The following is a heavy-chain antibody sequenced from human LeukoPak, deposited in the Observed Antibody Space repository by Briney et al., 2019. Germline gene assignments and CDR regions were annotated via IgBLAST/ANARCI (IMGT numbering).Heavy chain of an antibody. CDR1: GGSISSGDYY. D-gene: IGHD6-13*01. V-gene: IGHV4-31*03. Sequence: SQTLSLTCTVSGGSISSGDYYWSWIRQHPGKGLEWIGSISYSGSTYYNPSLKSRVTISVDTSKNQFSLRLSSVTAADTAVYYCAAAVGRQHLAWLQHWGQGTLVTVSS. CDR2: ISYSGST. J-gene: IGHJ1*01. CDR3: AAAVGRQHLAWLQH.